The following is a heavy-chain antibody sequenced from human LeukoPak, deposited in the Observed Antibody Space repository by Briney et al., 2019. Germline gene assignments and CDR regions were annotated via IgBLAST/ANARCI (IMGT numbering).Heavy chain of an antibody. CDR1: GYSLTDLS. V-gene: IGHV1-24*01. CDR3: ATGSTSMTVDYIHY. D-gene: IGHD4-11*01. CDR2: FDPEDGER. J-gene: IGHJ4*02. Sequence: ASVKVSCKVSGYSLTDLSIHWLRQAPGKGPEWMGRFDPEDGERTYAQNLQGRVTMTEDTSTDTAYMELSSLRSEDTAVYYCATGSTSMTVDYIHYWGQGTLVTVSS.